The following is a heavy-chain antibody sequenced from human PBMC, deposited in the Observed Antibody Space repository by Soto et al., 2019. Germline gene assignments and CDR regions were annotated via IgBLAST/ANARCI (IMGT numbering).Heavy chain of an antibody. CDR3: GKDQGYSSGWSYLDY. D-gene: IGHD6-19*01. J-gene: IGHJ4*02. V-gene: IGHV1-3*01. CDR1: GYTFTSYA. CDR2: INPGTTNP. Sequence: PGPSVKVSCKASGYTFTSYAIHWVRQAPGQSLEWMDWINPGTTNPKYSEKFQGRLTFTRDTSASTAYMELRNLRSEDTAVYYCGKDQGYSSGWSYLDYWGQGALVTVSS.